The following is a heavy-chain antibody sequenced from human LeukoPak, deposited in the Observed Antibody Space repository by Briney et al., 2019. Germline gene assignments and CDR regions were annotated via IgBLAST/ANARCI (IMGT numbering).Heavy chain of an antibody. J-gene: IGHJ4*02. Sequence: PSETLSLTCTVSGGSISGYYWNWIRQPPGKGLKWIGYIYYSGSTNYNPSLKSRVTMSLDTSKNQFSLKLSSVTAADTAVYHCARDSGSNFDYWGQGTLVTVSS. CDR2: IYYSGST. CDR3: ARDSGSNFDY. D-gene: IGHD2-15*01. CDR1: GGSISGYY. V-gene: IGHV4-59*01.